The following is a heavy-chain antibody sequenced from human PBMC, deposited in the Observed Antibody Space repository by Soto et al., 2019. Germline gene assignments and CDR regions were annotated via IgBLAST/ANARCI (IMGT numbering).Heavy chain of an antibody. CDR1: GFTFSSYA. CDR3: AKDARGDHHFDC. V-gene: IGHV3-23*01. CDR2: ISGNGGST. J-gene: IGHJ4*02. Sequence: GGSLRLSCASSGFTFSSYAMNWVRQAPGKGLEWVSTISGNGGSTYYADSVKGRFTISRDNSKNTLYLQMNSLRAEDTAVYYCAKDARGDHHFDCWGQGTLVTVS. D-gene: IGHD4-17*01.